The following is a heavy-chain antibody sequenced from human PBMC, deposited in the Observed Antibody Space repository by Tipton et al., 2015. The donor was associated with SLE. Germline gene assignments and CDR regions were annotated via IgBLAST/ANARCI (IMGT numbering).Heavy chain of an antibody. CDR1: GGAFNAYD. V-gene: IGHV4-34*01. D-gene: IGHD2-2*01. CDR3: AAAGVVPSSPWSYFDN. J-gene: IGHJ4*02. Sequence: TLSLTCDFYGGAFNAYDYHWIRQPPGKGLEWIGKINSFGSTNYSPSLKSRVTMSVDTSKSQFSLKLSSVTAADTAVYFCAAAGVVPSSPWSYFDNWGQGSLVTVSS. CDR2: INSFGST.